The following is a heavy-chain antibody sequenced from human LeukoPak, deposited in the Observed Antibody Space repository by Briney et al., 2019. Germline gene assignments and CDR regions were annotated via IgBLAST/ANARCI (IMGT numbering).Heavy chain of an antibody. J-gene: IGHJ5*02. Sequence: GGSLRLSCAASGFTFSSYWMSWVRQAPGEGLEWVANIKQDGSEKYYVDSVKGRFTIFRDNAKNSLYLQMNSLRAEDTAVYYCARDVLTGYPNWFDPWGQGTLVTVSS. CDR2: IKQDGSEK. CDR3: ARDVLTGYPNWFDP. D-gene: IGHD3-9*01. CDR1: GFTFSSYW. V-gene: IGHV3-7*03.